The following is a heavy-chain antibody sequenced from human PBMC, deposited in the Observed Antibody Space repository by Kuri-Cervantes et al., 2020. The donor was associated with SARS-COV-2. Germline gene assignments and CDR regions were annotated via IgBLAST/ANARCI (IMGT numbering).Heavy chain of an antibody. CDR1: GFTFSNYG. J-gene: IGHJ4*02. V-gene: IGHV3-30*18. D-gene: IGHD3-22*01. Sequence: GESLKISCAASGFTFSNYGMHWVRQAPGKGLEWVAVISYDGSNKYYKDSVKGRFTISRDNSKNTLYLQMNSLRAEDRAVYYCAKDRDYYDSSGSSFDYWGQGTLVTVSS. CDR3: AKDRDYYDSSGSSFDY. CDR2: ISYDGSNK.